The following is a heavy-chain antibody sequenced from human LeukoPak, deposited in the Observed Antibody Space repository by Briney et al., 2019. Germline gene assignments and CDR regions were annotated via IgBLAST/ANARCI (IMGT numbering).Heavy chain of an antibody. J-gene: IGHJ6*03. CDR2: IYYSGST. Sequence: SETLSLTCTVSGGSISGGSSYWGWIRQPPGKGLEWIGSIYYSGSTYYNPSLKSRVTISVDTSKNQFSLKLSSVTAAHTAVYYCAGPNYYYMDVWGKGTTVTVSS. V-gene: IGHV4-39*01. CDR1: GGSISGGSSY. CDR3: AGPNYYYMDV.